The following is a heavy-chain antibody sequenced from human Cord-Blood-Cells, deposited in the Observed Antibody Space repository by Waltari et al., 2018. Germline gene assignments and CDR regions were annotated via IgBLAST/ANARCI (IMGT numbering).Heavy chain of an antibody. Sequence: QVQLVQSGAEVKKPGASVQVSCKVSGYTLTELSMHWVRQAPGKGLEWMGGFDPEDGETIYAQKFQGRVTMTEDTSTDTAYMELSSLRSEDTAVYYCATGARSVVPHPLASSMDVWGQGTTVTVSS. D-gene: IGHD6-19*01. CDR3: ATGARSVVPHPLASSMDV. V-gene: IGHV1-24*01. J-gene: IGHJ6*02. CDR2: FDPEDGET. CDR1: GYTLTELS.